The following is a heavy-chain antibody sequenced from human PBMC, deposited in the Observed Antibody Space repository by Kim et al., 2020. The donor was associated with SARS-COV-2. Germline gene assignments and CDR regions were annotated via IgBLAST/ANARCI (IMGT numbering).Heavy chain of an antibody. CDR2: IYYSGST. CDR1: GGSVSSGSYY. J-gene: IGHJ4*02. V-gene: IGHV4-61*01. D-gene: IGHD3-9*01. Sequence: SETLSLTCTVSGGSVSSGSYYWSWIRQPPGKGLEWIGYIYYSGSTNYNPSLKSRVTISVDTSKNQFSLKLSSVTAADTAVYYCASHPATNIYDILTGYYPFWGTPFDYWGQGTLVTVSS. CDR3: ASHPATNIYDILTGYYPFWGTPFDY.